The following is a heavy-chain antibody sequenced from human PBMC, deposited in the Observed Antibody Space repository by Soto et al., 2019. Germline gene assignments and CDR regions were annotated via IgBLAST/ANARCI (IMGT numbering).Heavy chain of an antibody. D-gene: IGHD3-9*01. Sequence: GGSLRLSCAASGFTFSSYAMHWVRQAPGKGLEWVAVISYDGSNKYYADSVKGRFTISRDNSKNTLYLQMNSLRAEDTAVYYCARRSPHYDILTGYSYYFDYWGQGTLVTVSS. V-gene: IGHV3-30-3*01. CDR2: ISYDGSNK. CDR3: ARRSPHYDILTGYSYYFDY. J-gene: IGHJ4*02. CDR1: GFTFSSYA.